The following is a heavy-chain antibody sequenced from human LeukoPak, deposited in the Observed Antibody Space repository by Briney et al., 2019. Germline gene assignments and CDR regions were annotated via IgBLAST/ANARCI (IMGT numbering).Heavy chain of an antibody. V-gene: IGHV3-30-3*01. CDR3: ARASGIAAAGSYYFDY. CDR1: GFTFSSYA. Sequence: PGGSLRLSCAASGFTFSSYAMHWVRQAPGKGLEWVAVISYDGSNKYYADSVKGRFTISRDNSKNTLYLQMNSLRAEDTAVYYCARASGIAAAGSYYFDYWGQGTLVTVSS. CDR2: ISYDGSNK. J-gene: IGHJ4*02. D-gene: IGHD6-13*01.